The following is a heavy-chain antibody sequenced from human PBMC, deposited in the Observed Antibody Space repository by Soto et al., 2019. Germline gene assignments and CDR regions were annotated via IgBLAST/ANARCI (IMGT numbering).Heavy chain of an antibody. Sequence: QVQLVQSGAEVKKPGSSVKVSCKASGGTFSSYAISWVRQAPGQGLEWMGGIIPIFGTANYAQKFQGRVKISADESTSTAYMELSSLRSEDTAVYYCARTSSDIVVVPAAKHYNWFAPWGKGTLVTVSS. CDR3: ARTSSDIVVVPAAKHYNWFAP. J-gene: IGHJ5*02. CDR2: IIPIFGTA. CDR1: GGTFSSYA. V-gene: IGHV1-69*01. D-gene: IGHD2-2*01.